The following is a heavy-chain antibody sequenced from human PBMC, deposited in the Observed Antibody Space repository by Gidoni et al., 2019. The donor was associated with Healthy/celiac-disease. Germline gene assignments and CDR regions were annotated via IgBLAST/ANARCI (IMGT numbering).Heavy chain of an antibody. CDR2: ISYDGSNK. D-gene: IGHD2-21*02. J-gene: IGHJ3*02. Sequence: QVQLVESGGGVVQPGRSLRLSCAASGFTFSSYAMHWVRQAPGKGLECGAVISYDGSNKYDADSVKGRFTISRDNSKNTLYLQMNSLRAEDTAVYYCASGVRVVTGFPRTGAFDIWGQGTMVTVSS. CDR1: GFTFSSYA. CDR3: ASGVRVVTGFPRTGAFDI. V-gene: IGHV3-30-3*01.